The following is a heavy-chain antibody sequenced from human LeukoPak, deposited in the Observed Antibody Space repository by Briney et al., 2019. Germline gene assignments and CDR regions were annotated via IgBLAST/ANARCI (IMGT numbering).Heavy chain of an antibody. J-gene: IGHJ3*02. CDR3: ARDRNSGSSLDI. Sequence: ASVKVSCKASGYTFTSYYIHWVRQAPGQGLEWMGIINPSGGSTNYAQNFQGRVTMTRDTSISTAYMELSSLKSDDTAVYYCARDRNSGSSLDIWGQGTMLTVSS. D-gene: IGHD6-6*01. CDR1: GYTFTSYY. CDR2: INPSGGST. V-gene: IGHV1-2*02.